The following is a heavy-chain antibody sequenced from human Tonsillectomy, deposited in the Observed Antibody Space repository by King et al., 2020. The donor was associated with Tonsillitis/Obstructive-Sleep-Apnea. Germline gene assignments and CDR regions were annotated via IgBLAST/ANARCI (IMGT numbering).Heavy chain of an antibody. CDR3: ARDPTVVVVAATPCFDY. CDR2: ISSSGSYI. D-gene: IGHD2-15*01. V-gene: IGHV3-21*01. CDR1: GCTFSSYS. J-gene: IGHJ4*02. Sequence: VQLVESGGGLVKPGGSLRLSCAASGCTFSSYSMNWVRQAPGKGLEWVSSISSSGSYIHYADSVKGRFTISRDNAKNSLYLQMNSLRADDTAVYYCARDPTVVVVAATPCFDYWGQGTLVTVSS.